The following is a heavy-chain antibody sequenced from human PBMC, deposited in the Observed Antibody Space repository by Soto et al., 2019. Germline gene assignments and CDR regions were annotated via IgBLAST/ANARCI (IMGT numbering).Heavy chain of an antibody. Sequence: GGSLRLSCAASGFPFDDYALPWVRQAPGKGLEWVPGISWNSGSIGYADSVKGRFTISRDNAKNSLYLQMNSLRAEDTALYYCAKDMLDFWSGYPLDYWGQGTLVTVSS. CDR1: GFPFDDYA. CDR3: AKDMLDFWSGYPLDY. D-gene: IGHD3-3*01. V-gene: IGHV3-9*01. CDR2: ISWNSGSI. J-gene: IGHJ4*02.